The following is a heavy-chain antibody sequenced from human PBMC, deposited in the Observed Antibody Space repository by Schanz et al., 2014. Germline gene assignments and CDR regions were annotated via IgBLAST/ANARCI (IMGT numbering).Heavy chain of an antibody. Sequence: QLVQSGAEVKKPGASVKVSCKASGYTFSSHGISWVRQAPGQGLEWMGWISAYNGNTNYAQKPQGRITVTTDPSSRTAYMALRSPRSDDTAVYYCARDTLVSSSWYNYYGMDVWGQGTTVTVSS. CDR1: GYTFSSHG. D-gene: IGHD6-13*01. J-gene: IGHJ6*02. V-gene: IGHV1-18*04. CDR2: ISAYNGNT. CDR3: ARDTLVSSSWYNYYGMDV.